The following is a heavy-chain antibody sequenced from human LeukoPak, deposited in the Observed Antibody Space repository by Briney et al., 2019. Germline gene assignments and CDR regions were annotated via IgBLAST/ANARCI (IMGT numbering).Heavy chain of an antibody. CDR3: ARDRWSGPPIYGPFGDWFDP. D-gene: IGHD3-16*01. Sequence: ASVKVSCKASGYTFTSYGISWVRQAPGQGLEWMGWISAYNANTNYAQKFQGRVTITADESTSTAYMELSSLRSEDTAVYYCARDRWSGPPIYGPFGDWFDPWGQGTLVTVSS. J-gene: IGHJ5*02. V-gene: IGHV1-18*01. CDR2: ISAYNANT. CDR1: GYTFTSYG.